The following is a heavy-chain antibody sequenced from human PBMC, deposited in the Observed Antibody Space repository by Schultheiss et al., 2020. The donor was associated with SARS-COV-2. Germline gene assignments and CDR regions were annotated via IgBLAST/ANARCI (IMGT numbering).Heavy chain of an antibody. CDR1: GGSFSGYY. CDR2: IYYSGST. J-gene: IGHJ4*02. Sequence: SQTLSLTCAVYGGSFSGYYWSWIRQPPGKGLEWIGYIYYSGSTNYNPSLKSRVTISVDTSKNQFSLKLSSVTAADTAVYYCARSYGAAAGQFDYWGQGTLVTVSS. D-gene: IGHD6-13*01. CDR3: ARSYGAAAGQFDY. V-gene: IGHV4-59*01.